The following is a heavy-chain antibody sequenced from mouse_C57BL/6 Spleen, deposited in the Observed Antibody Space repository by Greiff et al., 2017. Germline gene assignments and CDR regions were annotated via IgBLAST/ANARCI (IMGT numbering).Heavy chain of an antibody. CDR1: GYTFTDYE. CDR2: IDPETGGT. CDR3: TRPLFGSFLY. V-gene: IGHV1-15*01. Sequence: QVQLQQSGAELVRPGASVTLSCKASGYTFTDYEMHWVKQTPVHGLEWIGAIDPETGGTAYNQKFKGKAILTADKSSSTAYMELRSLTSEDSAVYYCTRPLFGSFLYWGQGTLVTVSA. J-gene: IGHJ3*01. D-gene: IGHD1-1*01.